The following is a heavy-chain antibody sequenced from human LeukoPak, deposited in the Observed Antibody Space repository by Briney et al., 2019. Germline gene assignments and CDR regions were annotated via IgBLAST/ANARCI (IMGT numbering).Heavy chain of an antibody. Sequence: GGSLRLSCAASGFTVCSNYMSWVRPAPGKGLEWCSDIYSGGSTYYADSVKGRFTISRDNSKNTLYRQMNSLRAEDTAVYYCARNSGYYDILTGYQPPYYFDYWGQGTLVTVSS. CDR3: ARNSGYYDILTGYQPPYYFDY. D-gene: IGHD3-9*01. J-gene: IGHJ4*02. CDR2: IYSGGST. CDR1: GFTVCSNY. V-gene: IGHV3-53*01.